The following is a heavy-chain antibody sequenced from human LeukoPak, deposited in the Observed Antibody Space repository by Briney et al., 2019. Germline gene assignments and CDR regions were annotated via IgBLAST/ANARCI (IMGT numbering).Heavy chain of an antibody. CDR3: ARDYITMVRGAETVAY. CDR2: INPNSGGT. CDR1: GYTFTGYY. V-gene: IGHV1-2*06. Sequence: ASVKVSCKASGYTFTGYYMHWVRQAPGQGLEWMGRINPNSGGTNYAQKFQGRVTMTRDTSISTAYMELGRLRSDDTAVYYCARDYITMVRGAETVAYWGQGTLVTVSS. J-gene: IGHJ4*02. D-gene: IGHD3-10*01.